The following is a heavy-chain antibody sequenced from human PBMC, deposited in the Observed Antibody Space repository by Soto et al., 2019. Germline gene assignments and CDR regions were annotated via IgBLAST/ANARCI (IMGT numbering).Heavy chain of an antibody. D-gene: IGHD4-17*01. CDR1: GFTFSGYA. J-gene: IGHJ4*02. CDR3: AKYRGRVTTSGHFDY. CDR2: IPGGGNSA. V-gene: IGHV3-23*01. Sequence: EVQLLESGGDLVQPGRSLRLSCAASGFTFSGYAMSWVRQAPGKGLEWVSVIPGGGNSAYYADSVKGRFTISRDNSKNTLYLQMSSLRGEDTAVYYCAKYRGRVTTSGHFDYLGQGTLVTVSS.